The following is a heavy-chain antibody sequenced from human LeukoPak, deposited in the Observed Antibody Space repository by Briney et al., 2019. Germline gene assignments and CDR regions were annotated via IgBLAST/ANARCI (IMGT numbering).Heavy chain of an antibody. D-gene: IGHD1-1*01. V-gene: IGHV3-33*01. J-gene: IGHJ6*02. CDR1: GFTFSSYG. Sequence: GRSLRLSCAASGFTFSSYGMHWVRQAPGKGLEWVAVIWYDGSNKYYADSVKGRFTISRDNSKNTLYLQMNSLRAEDTAVYYCARDTHDPGSYYYYYGMDVWGQGTTVTVSS. CDR3: ARDTHDPGSYYYYYGMDV. CDR2: IWYDGSNK.